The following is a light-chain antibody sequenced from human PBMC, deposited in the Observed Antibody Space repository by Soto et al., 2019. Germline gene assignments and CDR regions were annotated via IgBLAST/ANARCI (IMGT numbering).Light chain of an antibody. CDR2: DVS. J-gene: IGLJ1*01. CDR3: CSYRSNSTPCV. V-gene: IGLV2-14*03. Sequence: QSALTQPASVSASPGQSITISCTGTSSDVGGYNYVFWYQQHPGKAPKLMIYDVSDRPSGISNRFSAYKSGNTASLTISGPQAEDDADYYCCSYRSNSTPCVFGTGTKVTV. CDR1: SSDVGGYNY.